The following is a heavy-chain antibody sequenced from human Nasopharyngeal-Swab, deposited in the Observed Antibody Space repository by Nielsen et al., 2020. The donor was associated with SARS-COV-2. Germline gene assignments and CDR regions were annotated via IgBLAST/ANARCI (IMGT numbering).Heavy chain of an antibody. CDR1: GFTFSSYA. D-gene: IGHD6-13*01. V-gene: IGHV3-23*01. J-gene: IGHJ5*02. Sequence: GESLKISCAASGFTFSSYAMSWVRQAPGKGLEWVSAISGSGGSTYYADSVKGRFTISRDNSKNTLYLQMNSLRAEDTAVYYCAKGGIAAAGTSCGPLVCGFDPWGQGTLVTVSS. CDR3: AKGGIAAAGTSCGPLVCGFDP. CDR2: ISGSGGST.